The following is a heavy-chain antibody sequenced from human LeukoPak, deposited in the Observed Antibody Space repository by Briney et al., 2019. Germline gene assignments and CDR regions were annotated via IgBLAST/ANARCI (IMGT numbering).Heavy chain of an antibody. J-gene: IGHJ4*02. Sequence: SETLSLTCTVSGGSISSYYWSWIRQPPGKGLEWIGYIYYSGSTNYNSSLKSRATISVDTSKNQFSLKLSSVTAADTAMNYCARHGGYIPYFDYWGQGTLVTVSS. CDR3: ARHGGYIPYFDY. CDR1: GGSISSYY. V-gene: IGHV4-59*08. D-gene: IGHD2-15*01. CDR2: IYYSGST.